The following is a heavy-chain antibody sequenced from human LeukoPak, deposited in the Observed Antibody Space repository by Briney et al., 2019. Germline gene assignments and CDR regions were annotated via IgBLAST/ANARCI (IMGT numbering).Heavy chain of an antibody. CDR2: IKQDGSEK. CDR1: GFTFSSYW. Sequence: GPLRLSCAASGFTFSSYWMSWVRQAPGKGLEWVANIKQDGSEKYYVDSVKGRSTISRDNAKNSLYLQMNSLRVEDTAVYYCATYSTRNAREFQSWGQGTLVTVSS. D-gene: IGHD4-11*01. V-gene: IGHV3-7*01. CDR3: ATYSTRNAREFQS. J-gene: IGHJ1*01.